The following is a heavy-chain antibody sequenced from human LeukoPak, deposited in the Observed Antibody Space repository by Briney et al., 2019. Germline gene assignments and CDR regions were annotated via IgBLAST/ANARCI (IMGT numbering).Heavy chain of an antibody. CDR1: GFTFSSYA. CDR3: AKIKGRRWLQSDAFDI. D-gene: IGHD5-24*01. Sequence: GGSLRLSCAASGFTFSSYAMSWVRQAPGKGLEWVSAISGSGGSTYYADSVKGRFTISRDNSKNTLYLQMNSLRAEDTAVYYCAKIKGRRWLQSDAFDIWGQGTMVTVSS. V-gene: IGHV3-23*01. CDR2: ISGSGGST. J-gene: IGHJ3*02.